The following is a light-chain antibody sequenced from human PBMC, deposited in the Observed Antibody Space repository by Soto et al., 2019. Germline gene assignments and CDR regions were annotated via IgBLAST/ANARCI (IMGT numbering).Light chain of an antibody. J-gene: IGKJ2*01. CDR2: GAS. V-gene: IGKV3-15*01. CDR3: QQYNNWPS. CDR1: QSVSSN. Sequence: EIVMTQSPATLSVSPGERATLSCGASQSVSSNLAWYQQKPGQAPRLLIYGASTRATGIPARFSGSGSGTEFTLTISSLQSEDFAVYYCQQYNNWPSLGQGTKLEIK.